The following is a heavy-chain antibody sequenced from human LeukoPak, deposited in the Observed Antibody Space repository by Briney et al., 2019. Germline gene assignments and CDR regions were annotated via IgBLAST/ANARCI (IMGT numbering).Heavy chain of an antibody. CDR2: ISGRAGDT. D-gene: IGHD3-10*01. CDR3: AKSDDPTDRSNYFRYFDS. Sequence: GGSLRLSCAASGFRFSNYAMTWVRQAPGKGLEWVSGISGRAGDTYYPDSVRGRFTISRDNSKNTLYLQMNSLRAEDTAVYYCAKSDDPTDRSNYFRYFDSWGQGTLVTVAS. J-gene: IGHJ4*02. V-gene: IGHV3-23*01. CDR1: GFRFSNYA.